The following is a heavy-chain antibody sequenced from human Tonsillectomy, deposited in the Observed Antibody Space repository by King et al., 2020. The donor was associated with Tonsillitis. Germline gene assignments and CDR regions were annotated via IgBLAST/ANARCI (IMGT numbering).Heavy chain of an antibody. J-gene: IGHJ4*02. D-gene: IGHD1-26*01. Sequence: VQLVESGGGLVQPGGSLTLSCAASGFSFSSYWMHLVRQSPGKGLVWVARTNRNGSRTTYADSWKGRFTISRDNAKNTRYLQMNSLGAEDTAVYYCARGYSGTYRIDYWGQGTLVTVSS. CDR3: ARGYSGTYRIDY. V-gene: IGHV3-74*01. CDR1: GFSFSSYW. CDR2: TNRNGSRT.